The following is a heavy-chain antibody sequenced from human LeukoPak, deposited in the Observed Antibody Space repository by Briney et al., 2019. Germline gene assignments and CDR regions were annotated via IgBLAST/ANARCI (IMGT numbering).Heavy chain of an antibody. CDR2: INPKSGNT. J-gene: IGHJ1*01. Sequence: GASVKVSCKASGYTFSGYYMHWVRQAPGQGPEWMGWINPKSGNTNYAQKFQGRVTMTRDTSISTAYMELSRLRSEDTAVYYCARAPYSSSWYVEYFQHWGQGTLVTVSS. D-gene: IGHD6-13*01. CDR3: ARAPYSSSWYVEYFQH. V-gene: IGHV1-2*02. CDR1: GYTFSGYY.